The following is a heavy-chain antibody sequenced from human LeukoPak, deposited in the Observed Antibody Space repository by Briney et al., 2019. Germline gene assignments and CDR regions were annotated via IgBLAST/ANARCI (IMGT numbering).Heavy chain of an antibody. CDR1: GGTFSSYA. CDR3: ARSGYSGSLHFDY. CDR2: IIPILGIA. J-gene: IGHJ4*02. V-gene: IGHV1-69*04. D-gene: IGHD5-12*01. Sequence: ASVKVSCKASGGTFSSYAISWVRQAPGQGLEWMGRIIPILGIANYAQKFQGRVTITADKSTSTAYMELSSLRSEDTAVYYCARSGYSGSLHFDYWGQGTLVTVSS.